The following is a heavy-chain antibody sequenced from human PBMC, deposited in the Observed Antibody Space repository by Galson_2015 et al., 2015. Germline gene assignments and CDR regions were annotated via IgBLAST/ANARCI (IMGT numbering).Heavy chain of an antibody. Sequence: SLRLSCAASGFTFGDYTMHLVRQAPGKGLEWLSFFSWDGTTTFYADSVKGRFTISRDISKNSLYLQMNSLRTEDTALYYCVKEYCTSASCSEPYFDYWGQGTLVTVSS. D-gene: IGHD2-2*01. CDR2: FSWDGTTT. J-gene: IGHJ4*02. CDR3: VKEYCTSASCSEPYFDY. V-gene: IGHV3-43*01. CDR1: GFTFGDYT.